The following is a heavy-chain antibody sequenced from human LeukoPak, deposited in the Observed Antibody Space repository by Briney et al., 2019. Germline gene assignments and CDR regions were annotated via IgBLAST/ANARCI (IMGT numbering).Heavy chain of an antibody. CDR2: INHSGST. D-gene: IGHD4-17*01. CDR1: GGSFSGYY. J-gene: IGHJ3*02. Sequence: SETLSLTCAVYGGSFSGYYWSWIRQPPGKGLEWIGEINHSGSTNYNPSLKSRVTISVDTSKNQFSLKLSSVTAADTAVYYCAREGRGDYVRAFDIWGQGTMVTVSS. CDR3: AREGRGDYVRAFDI. V-gene: IGHV4-34*01.